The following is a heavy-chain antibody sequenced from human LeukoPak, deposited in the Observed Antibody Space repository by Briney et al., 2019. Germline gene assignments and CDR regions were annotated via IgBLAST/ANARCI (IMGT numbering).Heavy chain of an antibody. D-gene: IGHD6-19*01. CDR2: ISGSGGST. CDR1: GFTFSSYV. Sequence: GGSLRLSCAASGFTFSSYVMSWVRQAPGKGLEWVSAISGSGGSTYYADSVKGRFTISRDNSKNTLYLQMNSLRAEDTAVYYCAKDPRSGWYLSFFDYWGQGTLVTVSS. CDR3: AKDPRSGWYLSFFDY. J-gene: IGHJ4*02. V-gene: IGHV3-23*01.